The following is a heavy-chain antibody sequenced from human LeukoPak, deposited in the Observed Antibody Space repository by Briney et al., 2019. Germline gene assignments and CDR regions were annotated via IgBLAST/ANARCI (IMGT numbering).Heavy chain of an antibody. CDR3: ARGNYCSSTSCYTPFDY. D-gene: IGHD2-2*02. V-gene: IGHV4-34*01. CDR1: GGSFSAYY. CDR2: IYHSGST. Sequence: SETLSLTCAVSGGSFSAYYWTWIRQPPGKGLEWIGYIYHSGSTYYNPSLKSRVTISVDRSKNQFSLKLSSVTAADTAVYYCARGNYCSSTSCYTPFDYWGQGTLVTVSS. J-gene: IGHJ4*02.